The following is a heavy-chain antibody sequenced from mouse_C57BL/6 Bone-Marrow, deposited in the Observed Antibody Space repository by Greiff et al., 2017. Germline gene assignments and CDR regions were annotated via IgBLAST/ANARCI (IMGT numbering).Heavy chain of an antibody. V-gene: IGHV1-81*01. CDR3: ARGGGNSWYFDV. CDR2: IYPRSGNT. J-gene: IGHJ1*03. Sequence: QVQLQQSGAELARPGASVTLSCKASGYTFTSYGISWVKQRTGQGLEWIGEIYPRSGNTYYDEKFKGKATLTADKSSSTAYMELRSLTSEDSAVYCCARGGGNSWYFDVWGTGTTVTVSS. D-gene: IGHD2-1*01. CDR1: GYTFTSYG.